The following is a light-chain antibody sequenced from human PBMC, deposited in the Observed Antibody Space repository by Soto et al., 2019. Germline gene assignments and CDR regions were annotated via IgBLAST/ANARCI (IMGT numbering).Light chain of an antibody. CDR1: NIGSKS. V-gene: IGLV3-21*04. CDR2: NEV. Sequence: SYELTQSPSVSVAPGKTATIPCGGYNIGSKSVHWYQQKPGQAPVLVINNEVDRPSGIPERFSGSNSGNTATLTITRVDAGDEADYYCHVWDSDSDHPVFGGGTKVTVL. CDR3: HVWDSDSDHPV. J-gene: IGLJ2*01.